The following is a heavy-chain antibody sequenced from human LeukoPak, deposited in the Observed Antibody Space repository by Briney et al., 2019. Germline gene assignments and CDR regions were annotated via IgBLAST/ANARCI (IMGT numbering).Heavy chain of an antibody. CDR2: ISSSSSYI. V-gene: IGHV3-11*06. CDR1: GFTFSDYY. CDR3: ARDLVIAAAARAEYFQR. J-gene: IGHJ1*01. Sequence: PGGSLRLSCAASGFTFSDYYMSWIRQAPGKGLEWVSSISSSSSYIYYADSVKGRFTISRDNAKNSLYLQMNSLRAEDTAVCYCARDLVIAAAARAEYFQRWGQGTLVTVAS. D-gene: IGHD6-13*01.